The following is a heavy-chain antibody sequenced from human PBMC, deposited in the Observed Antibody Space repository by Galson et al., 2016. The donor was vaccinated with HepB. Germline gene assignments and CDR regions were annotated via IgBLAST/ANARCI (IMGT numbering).Heavy chain of an antibody. V-gene: IGHV1-18*01. CDR1: GYTFTGYG. D-gene: IGHD6-25*01. CDR3: ARYRAATAYSNY. Sequence: SVKVSCKASGYTFTGYGISWLRQAPGQGLEWMGWISAVNGNTRYAPRFQDRVTMTIDTSTSTAFMELRSLRSDDTAVYYCARYRAATAYSNYWGQGTLVTVSS. J-gene: IGHJ4*02. CDR2: ISAVNGNT.